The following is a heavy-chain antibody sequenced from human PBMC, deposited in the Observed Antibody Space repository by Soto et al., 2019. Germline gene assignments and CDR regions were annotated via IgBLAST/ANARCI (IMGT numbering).Heavy chain of an antibody. J-gene: IGHJ5*02. D-gene: IGHD3-22*01. V-gene: IGHV1-58*01. Sequence: SVKVSCKASGFTFTSSAVQWVRQARGQRLEWIGWIVVGSGNTNYAQKFQERVTITRDMSTSTAYMELSSLRSEDTAVYYCAADFATYYYDSGAFDPWGQGTLVTVS. CDR2: IVVGSGNT. CDR3: AADFATYYYDSGAFDP. CDR1: GFTFTSSA.